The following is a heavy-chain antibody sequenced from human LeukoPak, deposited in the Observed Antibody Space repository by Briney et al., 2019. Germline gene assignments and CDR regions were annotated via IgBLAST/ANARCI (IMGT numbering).Heavy chain of an antibody. V-gene: IGHV4-31*03. J-gene: IGHJ5*02. D-gene: IGHD2-2*01. CDR3: ARKVVPVGVPAWWFDP. CDR1: GGSISSSDYS. CDR2: ISYNGST. Sequence: SETLSLTCTVSGGSISSSDYSWTWIRQRPGKGLEWIGYISYNGSTYYKPSLKSRVTISADTSKCQFFLKLTSVTAADTAIYYCARKVVPVGVPAWWFDPWGQGTLVIVSS.